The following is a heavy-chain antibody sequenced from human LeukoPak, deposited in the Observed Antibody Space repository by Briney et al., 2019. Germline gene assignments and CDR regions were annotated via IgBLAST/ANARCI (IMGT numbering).Heavy chain of an antibody. CDR3: ARGNGLSSGWYEFDF. Sequence: SCKASGGTFSSYAIHWVRQAPGKGLEWVSLISFDGSNKYYADSVKGRFAISRDNSKNTLYLQMNSLRPEDTAVYYCARGNGLSSGWYEFDFWGQGALVAVSS. J-gene: IGHJ4*02. CDR1: GGTFSSYA. D-gene: IGHD6-19*01. CDR2: ISFDGSNK. V-gene: IGHV3-30*09.